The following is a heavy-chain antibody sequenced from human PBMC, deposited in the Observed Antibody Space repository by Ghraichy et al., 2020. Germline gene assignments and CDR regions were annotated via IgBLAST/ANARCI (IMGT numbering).Heavy chain of an antibody. CDR2: IKQDGSKK. CDR3: ARGENYYDTSRYLDY. CDR1: GFTFSVYW. V-gene: IGHV3-7*03. J-gene: IGHJ4*02. Sequence: GGSLRLSCAASGFTFSVYWMTWVRQAPGKGLEWVANIKQDGSKKYYGDSVKGRFTISRDNARNSLYLQMNSLRGEDTAVYYCARGENYYDTSRYLDYWGQGTLVTVAS. D-gene: IGHD3-22*01.